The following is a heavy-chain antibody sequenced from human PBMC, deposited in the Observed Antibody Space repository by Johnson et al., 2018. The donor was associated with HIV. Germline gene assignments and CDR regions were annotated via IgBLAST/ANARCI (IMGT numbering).Heavy chain of an antibody. Sequence: QVQLVESGGGVVQPGRSLRLSCAASGFTFSSYPMHWVRQGPGKGLEWVAVISYDGNNKYYADSVKGRFTISRDNSKNTLYLQMNSVRAEDTAVYYCAREAGTAFDIWGQGTMVTVSS. J-gene: IGHJ3*02. CDR3: AREAGTAFDI. V-gene: IGHV3-30*04. CDR1: GFTFSSYP. CDR2: ISYDGNNK.